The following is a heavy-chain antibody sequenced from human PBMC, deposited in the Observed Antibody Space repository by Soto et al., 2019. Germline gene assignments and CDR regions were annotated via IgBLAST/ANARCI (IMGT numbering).Heavy chain of an antibody. V-gene: IGHV3-11*05. CDR3: ARDHHRYSGYDYVDY. Sequence: QVQLVESGGGLVKPGGSLRLSCAASGFTFSDYYMSWIRQAPGKGLEWVSYISSSSSYTNYADSVKGRFTISRDNAKNSLYLQMNSLRAEDTAVYYCARDHHRYSGYDYVDYWGQGKLVTVSS. D-gene: IGHD5-12*01. J-gene: IGHJ4*02. CDR1: GFTFSDYY. CDR2: ISSSSSYT.